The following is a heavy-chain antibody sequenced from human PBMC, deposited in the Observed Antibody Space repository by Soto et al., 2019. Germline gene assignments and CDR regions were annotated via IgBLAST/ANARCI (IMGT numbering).Heavy chain of an antibody. J-gene: IGHJ6*02. CDR2: ISWNSGTI. CDR1: GFSFDDYA. CDR3: AKDMRGGSSSSRYFYGMDV. D-gene: IGHD6-13*01. V-gene: IGHV3-9*01. Sequence: EVQLVESGGGLVQPGRSLRLSCAASGFSFDDYAMHWVRQAPGKGLEWVSGISWNSGTINYADSLKGRFTISRDNAKNSLYLQMNSLRAEDTAFYYCAKDMRGGSSSSRYFYGMDVWGQGTTVTVSS.